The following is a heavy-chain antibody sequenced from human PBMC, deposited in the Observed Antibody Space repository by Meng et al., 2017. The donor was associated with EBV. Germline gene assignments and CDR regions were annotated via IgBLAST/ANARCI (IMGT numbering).Heavy chain of an antibody. D-gene: IGHD6-13*01. CDR2: FIPIFGTA. V-gene: IGHV1-69*06. Sequence: DVKKAGASYRVSGYACGGTMRSCSIICVRSAAGQGLEWMGGFIPIFGTANYSQKFQGRVTITADKSTNTAYMELSSLRSEDTAVYYCARAEIAAAGRLDYWGQGTLVTVSS. J-gene: IGHJ4*02. CDR1: GGTMRSCS. CDR3: ARAEIAAAGRLDY.